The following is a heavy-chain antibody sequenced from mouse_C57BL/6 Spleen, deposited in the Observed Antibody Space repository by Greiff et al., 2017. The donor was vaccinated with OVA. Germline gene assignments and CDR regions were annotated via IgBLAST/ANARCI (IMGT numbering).Heavy chain of an antibody. CDR3: ARGDYDYDGRGFAY. J-gene: IGHJ3*01. V-gene: IGHV5-17*01. CDR2: ISSGSSTI. D-gene: IGHD2-4*01. CDR1: GFTFSDYG. Sequence: EVMLVESGGGLVKPGGSLKLSCAASGFTFSDYGMHWVRQAPEKGLEWVAYISSGSSTIYYADTVKGRFTISRDNAKNTLFLQMTSLRSEDTAMYYCARGDYDYDGRGFAYWGQGTLVTVSA.